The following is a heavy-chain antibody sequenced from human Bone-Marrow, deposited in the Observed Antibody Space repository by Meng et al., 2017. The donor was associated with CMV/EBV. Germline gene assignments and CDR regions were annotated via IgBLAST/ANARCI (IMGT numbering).Heavy chain of an antibody. V-gene: IGHV1-2*06. CDR2: VKHNTGGT. CDR3: ACGTIFGVAVMAFDY. CDR1: GDTLTGEY. J-gene: IGHJ4*02. Sequence: SGDTLTGEYIRWVRQAPRRGPEWVGRVKHNTGGTNYAQKFQGRVTMTRDTSISTAFMELSRLTSDDTAVYYCACGTIFGVAVMAFDYWGQGSLVTVSS. D-gene: IGHD3-3*01.